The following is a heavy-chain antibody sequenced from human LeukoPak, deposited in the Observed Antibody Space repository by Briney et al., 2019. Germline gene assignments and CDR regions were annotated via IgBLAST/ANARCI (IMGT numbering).Heavy chain of an antibody. CDR2: IYYSGST. V-gene: IGHV4-59*01. CDR3: ARGGRIVGTTPVLDY. CDR1: GGSISSYY. D-gene: IGHD1-26*01. Sequence: SETLSLTCTVSGGSISSYYWNWIRQPPGKGLEWIGFIYYSGSTNYNSSLRSRVTISVDTSKNQFSLKVSSVTAADTAVYYCARGGRIVGTTPVLDYWDQGTLATVSS. J-gene: IGHJ4*02.